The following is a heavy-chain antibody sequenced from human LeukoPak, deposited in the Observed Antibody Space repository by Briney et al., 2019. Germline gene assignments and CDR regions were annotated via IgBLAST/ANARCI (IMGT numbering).Heavy chain of an antibody. CDR2: IYYSGST. CDR3: ARRLGYCSSTSCSHFDY. CDR1: GGSISSGGYY. V-gene: IGHV4-31*03. Sequence: SETLSLTCTVSGGSISSGGYYWSWIRQHPGKGLEWFGYIYYSGSTYYNPSLKSRVTISVDTSKNQFSLKLSSVTAADTAVYYCARRLGYCSSTSCSHFDYWGQGTLVTVSS. J-gene: IGHJ4*02. D-gene: IGHD2-2*01.